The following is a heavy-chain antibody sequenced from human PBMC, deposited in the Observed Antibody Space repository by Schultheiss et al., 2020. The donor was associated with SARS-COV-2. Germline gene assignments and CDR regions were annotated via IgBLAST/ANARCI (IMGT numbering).Heavy chain of an antibody. CDR3: ARGKRLRFLVRFDP. J-gene: IGHJ5*02. CDR2: INHSGST. CDR1: GGSFIGYY. V-gene: IGHV4-34*01. D-gene: IGHD3-3*01. Sequence: SETLSLTCAVYGGSFIGYYWSWIRQPPGKGLEWIGEINHSGSTNYNPSLKSRVTISVDTSKNQFSLKLSSVTAADTAVYYCARGKRLRFLVRFDPWGQGTLVTVSS.